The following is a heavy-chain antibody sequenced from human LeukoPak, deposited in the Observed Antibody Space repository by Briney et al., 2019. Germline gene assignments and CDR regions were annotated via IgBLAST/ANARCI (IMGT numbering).Heavy chain of an antibody. CDR1: GFTFSSYS. V-gene: IGHV3-21*01. J-gene: IGHJ4*02. CDR2: ISSSSSYI. D-gene: IGHD5-24*01. Sequence: GESLRLSCAASGFTFSSYSMNWVRQAPGKGLEWVSSISSSSSYIYYADSVKGRFTISRDNAKNSLYLQMNSLRAEDTAVYYCANSPSRDGYPTGYWGQGTPVTVSS. CDR3: ANSPSRDGYPTGY.